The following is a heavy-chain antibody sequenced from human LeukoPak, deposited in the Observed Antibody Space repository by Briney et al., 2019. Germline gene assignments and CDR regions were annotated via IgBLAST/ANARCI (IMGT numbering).Heavy chain of an antibody. V-gene: IGHV1-69*13. CDR1: GGTFSSYA. J-gene: IGHJ4*02. CDR3: ARAPYYYDSSGYYGE. D-gene: IGHD3-22*01. Sequence: ASVKVSCKASGGTFSSYAISWVRQAPGQGLEWMGGIIPIFGTASYAQKFQGRVTITADESTSTAYMELSSLRSEDTAVYYCARAPYYYDSSGYYGEWGQGTLVTVSS. CDR2: IIPIFGTA.